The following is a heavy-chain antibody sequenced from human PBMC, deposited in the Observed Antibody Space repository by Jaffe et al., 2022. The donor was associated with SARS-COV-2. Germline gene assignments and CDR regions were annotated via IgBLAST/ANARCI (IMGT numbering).Heavy chain of an antibody. J-gene: IGHJ4*02. Sequence: QVQLVQSGAEVKKPGASVKVSCKASGYTFTGYYMHWVRQAPGQGLEWMGRINPNSGGTNYAQKFQGRVTMTRDTSISTAYMELSRLRSDDTAVYYCARALPSIARGGSYLYYFDYWGQGTLVTVSS. D-gene: IGHD3-16*01. CDR3: ARALPSIARGGSYLYYFDY. CDR1: GYTFTGYY. V-gene: IGHV1-2*06. CDR2: INPNSGGT.